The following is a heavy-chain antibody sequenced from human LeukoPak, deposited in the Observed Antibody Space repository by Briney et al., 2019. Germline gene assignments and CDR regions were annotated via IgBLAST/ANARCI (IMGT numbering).Heavy chain of an antibody. CDR2: ISSSSSTI. Sequence: GGSLRLSCVASGFTFSSYSMNWVRQAPGKGLEWVSYISSSSSTIYYADSVKGRFTISRDNAKDSLYLQMNSLGAEDTAVYYCARDDDDSSGYDDYWGQGTLVTVSS. CDR3: ARDDDDSSGYDDY. V-gene: IGHV3-48*01. D-gene: IGHD3-22*01. J-gene: IGHJ4*02. CDR1: GFTFSSYS.